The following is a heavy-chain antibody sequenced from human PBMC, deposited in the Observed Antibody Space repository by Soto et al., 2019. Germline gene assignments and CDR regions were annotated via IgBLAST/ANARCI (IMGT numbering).Heavy chain of an antibody. D-gene: IGHD3-22*01. CDR2: INYSGST. Sequence: QLQLQESGPGLVKPSETLSLICTVSGGSISSSSYYWGWIRQPPGKGLEWIGSINYSGSTHYNPSLKSRVTMSVDTSKNQFSLKLNSVTAADTAVYYCARSGDSSGFYWFDPWGQGTLVTVSS. J-gene: IGHJ5*02. V-gene: IGHV4-39*01. CDR3: ARSGDSSGFYWFDP. CDR1: GGSISSSSYY.